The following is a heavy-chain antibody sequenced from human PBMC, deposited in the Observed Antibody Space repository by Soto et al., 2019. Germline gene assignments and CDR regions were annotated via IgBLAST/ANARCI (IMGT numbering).Heavy chain of an antibody. CDR2: IYYSRNT. Sequence: SETLSLTCTVSGGSINSNYWSWIRQPPGKGLEWIGHIYYSRNTYYNPPLKSRVTISVDTSKNQFSLKLTPVTAADTAVYYCARVFGNFWSGYHVDYWGQGTLVTVSS. CDR3: ARVFGNFWSGYHVDY. V-gene: IGHV4-59*01. J-gene: IGHJ4*02. D-gene: IGHD3-3*01. CDR1: GGSINSNY.